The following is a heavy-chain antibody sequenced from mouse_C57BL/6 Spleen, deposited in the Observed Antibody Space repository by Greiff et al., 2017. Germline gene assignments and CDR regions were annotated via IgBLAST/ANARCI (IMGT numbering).Heavy chain of an antibody. CDR3: ARDDYPYYAMDY. J-gene: IGHJ4*01. CDR1: GYSFTGYF. D-gene: IGHD2-4*01. CDR2: INPYNGDT. V-gene: IGHV1-20*01. Sequence: EVQLVESGPELVKPGDSVKISCKASGYSFTGYFMNWVMQSHGKSLEWIGRINPYNGDTFYNLKFKGKATLTVAKSSSTAHMELRSLTSEDSAVYYCARDDYPYYAMDYWGQGTSVTVSS.